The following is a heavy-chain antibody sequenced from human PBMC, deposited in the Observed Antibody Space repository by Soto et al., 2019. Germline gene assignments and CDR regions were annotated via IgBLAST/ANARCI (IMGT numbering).Heavy chain of an antibody. CDR3: AREGCSSTSCYPPYYYYGMDG. Sequence: EPRSLTWTVAGGCISSYYWSWIRQPPGKGLEVIGYIYYSGSTNYNPSLKSRVTISVDTSKNQFSLKLRSVTAADTAVYYCAREGCSSTSCYPPYYYYGMDGWGQGTTVTVSS. CDR1: GGCISSYY. V-gene: IGHV4-59*01. CDR2: IYYSGST. D-gene: IGHD2-2*01. J-gene: IGHJ6*02.